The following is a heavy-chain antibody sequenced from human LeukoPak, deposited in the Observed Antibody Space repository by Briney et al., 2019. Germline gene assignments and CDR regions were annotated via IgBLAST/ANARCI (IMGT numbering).Heavy chain of an antibody. V-gene: IGHV4-31*03. D-gene: IGHD3-10*01. J-gene: IGHJ6*04. CDR1: GGAISTAGYY. CDR2: IYYSGNT. CDR3: ARDQSGSGSYTDDYYAMDV. Sequence: SETLSLTCSVSGGAISTAGYYWSWIRQHPGKGLEWIGYIYYSGNTYYNPSLKSRVTISVDTSKNRFSLKLSSVTAADTAIYYCARDQSGSGSYTDDYYAMDVWGKGTTVTVSS.